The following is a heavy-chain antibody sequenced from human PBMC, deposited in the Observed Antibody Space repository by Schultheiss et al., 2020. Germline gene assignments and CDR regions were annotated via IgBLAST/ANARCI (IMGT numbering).Heavy chain of an antibody. V-gene: IGHV3-23*01. D-gene: IGHD3-9*01. CDR3: AKDQYFDWLFGY. J-gene: IGHJ4*02. CDR1: GFTFSSYA. CDR2: ISGSGGST. Sequence: SCAASGFTFSSYAMSWVRQAPGKGLEWVSAISGSGGSTYYADSVKGRFTISRDNSKNTLYLQMNSLRAEDTAVYYCAKDQYFDWLFGYWGQGTLVTVSS.